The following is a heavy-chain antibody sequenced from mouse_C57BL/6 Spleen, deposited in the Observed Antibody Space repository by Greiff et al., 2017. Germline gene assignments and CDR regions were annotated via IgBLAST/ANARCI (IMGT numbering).Heavy chain of an antibody. CDR1: GYTFTSYW. J-gene: IGHJ2*01. CDR3: ARGGYDGYFDY. Sequence: VKLQQPGAELVMPGASVKLSCKASGYTFTSYWMHWVKQRPGQGLEWIGEIDPSDSYTNYNQKFKGKSTLTVDKSSSTAYMQLSSLTSEDSAVYYCARGGYDGYFDYWGQGTTLTVSS. D-gene: IGHD2-3*01. CDR2: IDPSDSYT. V-gene: IGHV1-69*01.